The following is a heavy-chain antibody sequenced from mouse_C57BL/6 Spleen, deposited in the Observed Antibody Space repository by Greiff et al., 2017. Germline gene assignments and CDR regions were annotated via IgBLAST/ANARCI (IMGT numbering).Heavy chain of an antibody. D-gene: IGHD2-3*01. CDR3: ASRDGYYEWFAY. Sequence: EVQLHQSGPELVKPGASVKISCKASGYTFTDYYMNWVKQSHGKSLEWIGDINPNNGGTSYNQKFKGKATLTVDKSSSTAYMELRSLTSEDSAVYYCASRDGYYEWFAYWGQGTLVTVSA. CDR1: GYTFTDYY. J-gene: IGHJ3*01. V-gene: IGHV1-26*01. CDR2: INPNNGGT.